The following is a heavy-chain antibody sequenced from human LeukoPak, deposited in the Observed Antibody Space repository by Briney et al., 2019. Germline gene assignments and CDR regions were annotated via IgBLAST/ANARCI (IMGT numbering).Heavy chain of an antibody. Sequence: GGSLRLSCAASGFTFSNYVMSWVRQAPGKGLEWVSAISGSGGSTYYADSVKGRFTISRDNSKNTLYLQTNSLRAEDTAVYYCAKALGYGSGSSLDYWGQGTLVTVSS. CDR1: GFTFSNYV. CDR3: AKALGYGSGSSLDY. CDR2: ISGSGGST. J-gene: IGHJ4*02. D-gene: IGHD3-10*01. V-gene: IGHV3-23*01.